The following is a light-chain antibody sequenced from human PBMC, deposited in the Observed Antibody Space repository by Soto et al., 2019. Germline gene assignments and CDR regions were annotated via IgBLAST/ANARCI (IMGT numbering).Light chain of an antibody. CDR3: QQRSNWPPWT. CDR2: DAS. CDR1: QSVSSY. J-gene: IGKJ1*01. V-gene: IGKV3-11*01. Sequence: EIVLTQSPATLSLSPGERATLSCRASQSVSSYLAWYQQKPGQAPRLLIYDASNRATGIPARFSGSGSGTDFPLNISSLEPEDFAVYYCQQRSNWPPWTFGQGTKVEIK.